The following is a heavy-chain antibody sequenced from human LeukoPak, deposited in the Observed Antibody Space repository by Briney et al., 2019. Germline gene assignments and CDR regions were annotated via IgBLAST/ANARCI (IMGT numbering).Heavy chain of an antibody. Sequence: GASVKVSCKASGYTFTCYYMHWVRQAPGQGLEWMGWINPNSGGTNYEQKSQGRVTMTRDTSISTAYMELSRLRSDDTAVYYCARDVTGTTRYYYYYMDVWGKGTTVTVSS. D-gene: IGHD1-7*01. CDR2: INPNSGGT. CDR1: GYTFTCYY. J-gene: IGHJ6*03. CDR3: ARDVTGTTRYYYYYMDV. V-gene: IGHV1-2*02.